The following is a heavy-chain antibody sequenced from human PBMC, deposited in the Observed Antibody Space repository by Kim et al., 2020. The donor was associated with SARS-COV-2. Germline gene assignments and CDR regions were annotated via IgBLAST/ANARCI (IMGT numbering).Heavy chain of an antibody. J-gene: IGHJ6*02. CDR3: ASRYDSTPDV. D-gene: IGHD3-22*01. CDR1: GGSISSGGYY. V-gene: IGHV4-31*03. Sequence: SETLSLTCTVSGGSISSGGYYWSWIRQHPGKGLEWIGYIYYSGSTYYNPSLKSRVTISVDTSKNQFSLKLSSVTAADTAVYYCASRYDSTPDVWGQGTTVTVSS. CDR2: IYYSGST.